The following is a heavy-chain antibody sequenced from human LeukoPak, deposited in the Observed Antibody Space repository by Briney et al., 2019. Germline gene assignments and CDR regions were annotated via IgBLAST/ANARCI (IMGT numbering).Heavy chain of an antibody. CDR2: INHSGST. J-gene: IGHJ5*02. Sequence: PSETLSLICAVYGGSFSGYYWSWIRQPPGKGVEGIGEINHSGSTNYNPSLQSRVTISVDTSKNQFSLKLSSVTAADTAVYYCARGSYGEQDWFDPWGQGTLVTVSS. D-gene: IGHD4-17*01. CDR1: GGSFSGYY. V-gene: IGHV4-34*01. CDR3: ARGSYGEQDWFDP.